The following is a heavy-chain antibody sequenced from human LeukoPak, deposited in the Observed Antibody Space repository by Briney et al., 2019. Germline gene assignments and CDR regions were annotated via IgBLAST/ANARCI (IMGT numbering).Heavy chain of an antibody. CDR2: ISGSGGST. D-gene: IGHD6-19*01. CDR1: GFIFRNYA. V-gene: IGHV3-23*01. J-gene: IGHJ4*02. CDR3: AKDRRAISSGWAGGFDY. Sequence: GGTLRLSCAASGFIFRNYAMSWVRQAPGKGLEWVSAISGSGGSTYYADSVKGRFTISRDNSKNTLYLQMNSLRAEDTAVYYCAKDRRAISSGWAGGFDYWGQGTLVTVSS.